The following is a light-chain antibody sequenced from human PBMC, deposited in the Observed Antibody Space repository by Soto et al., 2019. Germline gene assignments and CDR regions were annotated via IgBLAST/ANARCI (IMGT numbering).Light chain of an antibody. CDR1: QSVSSY. J-gene: IGKJ4*01. CDR3: QQRSNWPLLT. Sequence: EIVLTQSPATLSLSPGERATLSCRASQSVSSYLAWYQQKPGQAPRLLIYDASNRATGIPARFSGSGSGTDFTLTISSLAPEDFAVYYCQQRSNWPLLTFGGGNKVEIK. CDR2: DAS. V-gene: IGKV3-11*01.